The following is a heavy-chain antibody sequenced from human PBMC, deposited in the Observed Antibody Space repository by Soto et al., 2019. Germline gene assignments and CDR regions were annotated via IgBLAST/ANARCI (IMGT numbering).Heavy chain of an antibody. CDR1: GYTFTSYD. J-gene: IGHJ4*02. CDR3: ARVYKGVVITTSKLFDY. Sequence: ASVKVSCKASGYTFTSYDINWVRQATGQGLEWMGWMNPNSGNTGYAQKFQGRVTMTRNTSISTAYMELSSLRSEDTAVYYCARVYKGVVITTSKLFDYWGQGTLVTVSS. V-gene: IGHV1-8*01. CDR2: MNPNSGNT. D-gene: IGHD3-22*01.